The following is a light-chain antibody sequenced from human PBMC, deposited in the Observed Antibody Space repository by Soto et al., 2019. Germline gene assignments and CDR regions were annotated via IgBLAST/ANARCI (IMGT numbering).Light chain of an antibody. CDR3: QQSGSSPWP. CDR1: QSVSSNN. CDR2: DAS. Sequence: EIVLTQSPGTLSLSPGERATLSCRASQSVSSNNLVCYQQKPGQAPRLLIYDASYRAAGIPDRFSGSGSGTDFTLTISSLEPEAFALYYCQQSGSSPWPFGQGTKVDIK. J-gene: IGKJ1*01. V-gene: IGKV3-20*01.